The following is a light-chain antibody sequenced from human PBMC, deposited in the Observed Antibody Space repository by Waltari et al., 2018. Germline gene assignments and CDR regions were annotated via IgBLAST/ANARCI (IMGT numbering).Light chain of an antibody. CDR2: GTS. V-gene: IGKV3-11*01. CDR1: QVVGRY. J-gene: IGKJ5*01. Sequence: IGVTQSPGTLSCVPGERSTLSCRARQVVGRYLAWYQQRPGQAPSLLIYGTSTRATGVPARFSGSGSGTDFTLTISSPESEDSAVYYCQQWSVWPPYTFGPGTRLEIK. CDR3: QQWSVWPPYT.